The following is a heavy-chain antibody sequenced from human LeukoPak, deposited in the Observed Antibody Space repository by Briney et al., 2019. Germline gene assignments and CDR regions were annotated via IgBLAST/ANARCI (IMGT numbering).Heavy chain of an antibody. CDR2: IYPGDSDT. CDR1: GYKFTSFW. J-gene: IGHJ4*02. CDR3: ARQSLYYDFWSGYYGY. Sequence: GGSPKNFWKGSGYKFTSFWIGLVRQIPGKSPELIGNIYPGDSDTRYSPSFQGQVTISADKSISTAYLQWSSLKASDTAMYYCARQSLYYDFWSGYYGYWGQGTLVTVSS. V-gene: IGHV5-51*01. D-gene: IGHD3-3*01.